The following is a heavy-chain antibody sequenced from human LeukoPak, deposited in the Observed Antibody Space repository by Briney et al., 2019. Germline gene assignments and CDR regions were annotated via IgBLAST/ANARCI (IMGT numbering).Heavy chain of an antibody. V-gene: IGHV4-30-2*01. D-gene: IGHD1-26*01. CDR1: GGSISSGGYS. CDR3: AREGGSYHPTYNWFDP. CDR2: IYHSGST. Sequence: PSETLSLTCAVSGGSISSGGYSWSWIRQPPGKGLEWIGYIYHSGSTYYSPSLKSRVTISVDRSKNQFSLKLSSVTAADTAVYYCAREGGSYHPTYNWFDPWGQGTLVTVSS. J-gene: IGHJ5*02.